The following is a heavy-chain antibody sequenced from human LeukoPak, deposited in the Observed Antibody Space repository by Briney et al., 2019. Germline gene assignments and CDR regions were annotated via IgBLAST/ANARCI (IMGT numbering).Heavy chain of an antibody. CDR1: CGSISSSSYY. CDR3: ARHVVQVGPDY. J-gene: IGHJ4*02. CDR2: IYYSGST. D-gene: IGHD2-8*02. V-gene: IGHV4-39*01. Sequence: SETLSLTCTVSCGSISSSSYYWGWIRQPPGKGPARIVSIYYSGSTYYNPSLKSRFTISVDTSKNQFSLKLSSVTAADTAVYYCARHVVQVGPDYWGQGTLVTVSS.